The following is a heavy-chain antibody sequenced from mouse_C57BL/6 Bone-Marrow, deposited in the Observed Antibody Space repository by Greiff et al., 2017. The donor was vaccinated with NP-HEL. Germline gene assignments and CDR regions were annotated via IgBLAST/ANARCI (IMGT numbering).Heavy chain of an antibody. CDR1: GYAFTNYL. Sequence: VQLQQSGAELVRPGTSVKVSCKASGYAFTNYLIEWVKQRPGQGLEWIGVINPGSGGTNYNEKFKGKATLTADKSSSTAYMQLSSLTSEDSAVYFCARSRLAYYSNFDYWGQGTTLTVSS. CDR3: ARSRLAYYSNFDY. J-gene: IGHJ2*01. D-gene: IGHD2-5*01. CDR2: INPGSGGT. V-gene: IGHV1-54*01.